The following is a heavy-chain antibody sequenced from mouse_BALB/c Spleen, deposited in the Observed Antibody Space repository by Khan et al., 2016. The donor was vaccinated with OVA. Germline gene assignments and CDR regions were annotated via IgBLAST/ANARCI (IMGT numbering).Heavy chain of an antibody. CDR2: ISYSGNT. V-gene: IGHV3-2*02. D-gene: IGHD1-1*01. CDR3: ARVYGGDFDY. Sequence: VQLKQSGPGLVKPSQSLSLTCTVTGYSITSDYAWNWIRQFPGNKLEWMGFISYSGNTNYNPSLKSRISITRDTTKNQFFLQLNSVTIEDTATYYCARVYGGDFDYWVQGTTLTVSS. J-gene: IGHJ2*01. CDR1: GYSITSDYA.